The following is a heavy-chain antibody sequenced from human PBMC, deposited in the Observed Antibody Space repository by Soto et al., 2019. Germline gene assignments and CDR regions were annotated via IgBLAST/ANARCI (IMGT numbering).Heavy chain of an antibody. D-gene: IGHD3-22*01. CDR1: GGSISSYY. J-gene: IGHJ6*02. Sequence: SETLSLTCTVSGGSISSYYWSWIRQPPGKGLEWIGYIYYSGSTNYNPSLKSRVTISVDTSKNQFSLKLSSVTAADTAVYYCARATYDSSGYFHYYYYGMDVWGQGTTVTVSS. CDR2: IYYSGST. V-gene: IGHV4-59*01. CDR3: ARATYDSSGYFHYYYYGMDV.